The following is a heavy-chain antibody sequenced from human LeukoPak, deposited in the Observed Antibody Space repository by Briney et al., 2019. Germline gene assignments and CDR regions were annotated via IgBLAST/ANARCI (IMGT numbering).Heavy chain of an antibody. Sequence: SETLSLTCTVSGGSISRCYWSWIRQPPGKGLEWIGYIYYSGSTNYNPSLKSRVTISVDTSKNQFSLKLSSVTAADTAVYYCARVPGSSWPYWGQGTLVTVSS. CDR2: IYYSGST. CDR3: ARVPGSSWPY. CDR1: GGSISRCY. J-gene: IGHJ4*02. D-gene: IGHD6-13*01. V-gene: IGHV4-59*01.